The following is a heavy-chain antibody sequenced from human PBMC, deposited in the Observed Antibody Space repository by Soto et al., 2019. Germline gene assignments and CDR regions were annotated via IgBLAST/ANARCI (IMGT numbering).Heavy chain of an antibody. J-gene: IGHJ6*02. CDR1: GGSVSSNSYS. V-gene: IGHV4-39*07. D-gene: IGHD3-9*01. CDR2: IYSSENT. CDR3: ARDYDILTGYYAQVDV. Sequence: SETLSLTCTVSGGSVSSNSYSWGWIRQSPGKGLEWIGTIYSSENTYYNPSLLSRVTISVDTSKNQFSLKLSSVTAADTAVYYCARDYDILTGYYAQVDVWGQGTTVNVSS.